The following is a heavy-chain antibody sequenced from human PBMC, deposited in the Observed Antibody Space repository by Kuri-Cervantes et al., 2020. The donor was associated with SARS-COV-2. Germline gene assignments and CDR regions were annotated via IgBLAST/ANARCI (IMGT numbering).Heavy chain of an antibody. CDR2: IYPGDSDT. Sequence: GESLKISCKGSGCSFTSYWIGRVRQMPGKGLEWMGIIYPGDSDTRYSPSFQGQVTISADKSISTAYLQWSSLKASDTAMYYCARLGNIWFGELLTPLPDQWGQGTLVTVSS. D-gene: IGHD3-10*01. CDR3: ARLGNIWFGELLTPLPDQ. CDR1: GCSFTSYW. V-gene: IGHV5-51*01. J-gene: IGHJ4*02.